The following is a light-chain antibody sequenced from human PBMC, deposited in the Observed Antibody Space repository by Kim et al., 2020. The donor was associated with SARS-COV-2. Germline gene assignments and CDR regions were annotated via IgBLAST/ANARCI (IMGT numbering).Light chain of an antibody. CDR2: GKN. Sequence: SSELTQDPAVSVALGQTVRITCPGDSLRNYYASWYQQKPRQAPVLVIYGKNNRPSGIPDRFSGSTSGNTASLTITGAQAEDEADYYCKSRDTSDHHLGVF. V-gene: IGLV3-19*01. CDR1: SLRNYY. J-gene: IGLJ3*02. CDR3: KSRDTSDHHLGV.